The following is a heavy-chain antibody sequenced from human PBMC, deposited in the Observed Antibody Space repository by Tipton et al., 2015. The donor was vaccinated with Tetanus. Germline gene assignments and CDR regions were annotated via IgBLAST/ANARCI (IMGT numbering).Heavy chain of an antibody. D-gene: IGHD6-19*01. CDR1: GYTFTNYG. CDR2: DSGYSGNT. J-gene: IGHJ4*02. V-gene: IGHV1-18*01. CDR3: ARLVKQWLVPEDY. Sequence: QSGAEVKKPGASVKVSCKGSGYTFTNYGINWVRQAPGQGLEWMGWDSGYSGNTIYARKVQGRVTMTTDTSTNTAYLELRSLRSDDTAVYFCARLVKQWLVPEDYWGQGTLVTVSS.